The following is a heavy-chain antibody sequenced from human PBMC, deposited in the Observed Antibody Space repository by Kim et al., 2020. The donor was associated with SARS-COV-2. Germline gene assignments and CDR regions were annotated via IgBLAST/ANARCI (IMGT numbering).Heavy chain of an antibody. CDR3: ARVAFHADPDY. V-gene: IGHV3-7*03. J-gene: IGHJ4*02. CDR2: IKQDGSEK. Sequence: GGSLRLSCAASRFTFINYWMSWVRQTPGRGLEWVANIKQDGSEKFYVDSVKGRFTISRDNAKNSLYLQMNSLRAEDTAVYYCARVAFHADPDYWGQGTLVTVSS. CDR1: RFTFINYW.